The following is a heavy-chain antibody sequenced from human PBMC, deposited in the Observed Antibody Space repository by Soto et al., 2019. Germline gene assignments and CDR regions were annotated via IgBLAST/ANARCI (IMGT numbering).Heavy chain of an antibody. CDR2: MNPNSGNT. J-gene: IGHJ6*02. CDR3: AREGGGSGSYHYYYGMDV. CDR1: GYTFTSYD. D-gene: IGHD3-10*01. V-gene: IGHV1-8*01. Sequence: ASVKVSCKASGYTFTSYDINWVRQATGQGLEWMGWMNPNSGNTGYAQKFQGRVTMTRNTSISTAYMELSSLRSEDTAVYYCAREGGGSGSYHYYYGMDVWGQGTTVTVSS.